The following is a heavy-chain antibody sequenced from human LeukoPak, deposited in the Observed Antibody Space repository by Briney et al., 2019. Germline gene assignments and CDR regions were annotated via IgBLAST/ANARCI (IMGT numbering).Heavy chain of an antibody. CDR2: INHSGST. Sequence: SETLSLTCAVYGGSFSGYYWSWIRQPPGKGLEWIGEINHSGSTNYNPSLKSRVTISVDTSKNQFSLKLSSVTAADTAVYYCARDGYYYGSGSYYFGNWFDPWGQGTLVTVSS. CDR1: GGSFSGYY. D-gene: IGHD3-10*01. V-gene: IGHV4-34*01. J-gene: IGHJ5*02. CDR3: ARDGYYYGSGSYYFGNWFDP.